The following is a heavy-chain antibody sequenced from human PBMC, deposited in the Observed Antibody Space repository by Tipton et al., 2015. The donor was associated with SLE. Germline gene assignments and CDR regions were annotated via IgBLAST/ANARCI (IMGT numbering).Heavy chain of an antibody. D-gene: IGHD5-12*01. CDR2: TSKSGST. CDR1: GGSISSDDYY. V-gene: IGHV4-30-4*08. J-gene: IGHJ4*02. CDR3: AREYSGYDYRTFDH. Sequence: TLSLTCTVSGGSISSDDYYWTWIRQHPGKGLEWIGYTSKSGSTYYTPSLKSRVTISVDTSKNQFSLKVRSVTAADTAVYYCAREYSGYDYRTFDHWGQGTLVTVSS.